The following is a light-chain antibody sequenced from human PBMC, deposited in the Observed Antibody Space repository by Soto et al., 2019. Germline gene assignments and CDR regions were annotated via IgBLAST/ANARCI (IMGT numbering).Light chain of an antibody. CDR1: QSVSSTY. J-gene: IGKJ5*01. CDR2: DAS. CDR3: QQYGTSPIN. Sequence: EIVLTQSPGTLSFSPGERATLSCRASQSVSSTYVAWYQQKPGQAPRLLIYDASSWATGIPDRFSGSGSGTDFTLTISRLEPEDFAVYYCQQYGTSPINFGQGTRL. V-gene: IGKV3-20*01.